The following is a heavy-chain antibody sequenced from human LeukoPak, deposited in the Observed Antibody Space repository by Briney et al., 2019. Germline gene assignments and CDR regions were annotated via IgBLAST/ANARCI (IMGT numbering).Heavy chain of an antibody. J-gene: IGHJ4*02. D-gene: IGHD3-10*01. V-gene: IGHV3-23*01. CDR2: ISGSGGST. Sequence: PGGSLRLSCAASGFTFSSYAMSWVRQAPGKGLEWVSAISGSGGSTYYADSVEGRFTISRDNSKNTLYLQMNSLRAEDTAVYYCAKDMVRGVMRYFDYWGQGTLVTVSS. CDR3: AKDMVRGVMRYFDY. CDR1: GFTFSSYA.